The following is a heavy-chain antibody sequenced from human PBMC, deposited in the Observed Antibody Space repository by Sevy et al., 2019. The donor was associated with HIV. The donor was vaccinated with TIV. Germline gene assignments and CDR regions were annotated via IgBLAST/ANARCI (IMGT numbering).Heavy chain of an antibody. D-gene: IGHD2-15*01. J-gene: IGHJ5*02. CDR2: ISFDGNKR. CDR1: GFTFSSHG. Sequence: GGSLGLSCAASGFTFSSHGMHWVRRAPGKGLEWVGLISFDGNKRYYPASVKGRFTISRDNSKNTLYLQMNGLRAEDTAVYYCAKGEGYCSGGSCNPGVSWGQGTLVTVSS. CDR3: AKGEGYCSGGSCNPGVS. V-gene: IGHV3-30*18.